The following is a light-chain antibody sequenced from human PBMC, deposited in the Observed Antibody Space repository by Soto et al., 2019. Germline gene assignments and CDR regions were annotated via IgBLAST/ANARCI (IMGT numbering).Light chain of an antibody. J-gene: IGKJ1*01. CDR1: QSVSSSY. Sequence: EIVLTQSPGTLSLSPGERATLSSRASQSVSSSYLAWYQQKPGQSPRLLIFGASSRDTGTPDRFSGSGSGTDFTLTISRLEPEDFEVYYCQQYDTSPRTFGKGTKVEIK. CDR2: GAS. V-gene: IGKV3-20*01. CDR3: QQYDTSPRT.